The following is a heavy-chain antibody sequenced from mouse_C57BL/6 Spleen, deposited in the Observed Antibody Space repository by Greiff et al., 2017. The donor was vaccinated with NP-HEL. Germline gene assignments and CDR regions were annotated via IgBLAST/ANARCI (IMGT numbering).Heavy chain of an antibody. CDR3: ARFDGSSWGYAMDY. CDR2: IDPNSGGT. V-gene: IGHV1-72*01. Sequence: VQLQQSGAELVKPGASVKLSCKASGYTFTSYWMHWVKQRPGRGLEWIGRIDPNSGGTKYNEKFKSKATLTVDKPSSTAYMQLSSLTSEDSAVYYCARFDGSSWGYAMDYWGQGTSVTVSS. CDR1: GYTFTSYW. J-gene: IGHJ4*01. D-gene: IGHD1-1*01.